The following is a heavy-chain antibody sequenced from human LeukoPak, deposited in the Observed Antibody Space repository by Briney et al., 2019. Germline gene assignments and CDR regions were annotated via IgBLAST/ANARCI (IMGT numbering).Heavy chain of an antibody. Sequence: PSETLSLTCAVYGGSFSGYYWSWIRQPPGKGLEWIGEINHSGSTNYNPSLKSRVTISVDTSKNQFPLKLSSVTAADTAVYYCARAYPKSHLCSGYAFDPWGQGTLVTVSS. CDR2: INHSGST. J-gene: IGHJ5*02. D-gene: IGHD5-12*01. CDR3: ARAYPKSHLCSGYAFDP. V-gene: IGHV4-34*01. CDR1: GGSFSGYY.